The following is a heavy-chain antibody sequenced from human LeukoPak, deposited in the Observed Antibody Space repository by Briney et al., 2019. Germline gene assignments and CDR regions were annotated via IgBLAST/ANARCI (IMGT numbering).Heavy chain of an antibody. V-gene: IGHV1-2*06. D-gene: IGHD1-1*01. Sequence: ASVKVSCKTSGYTFTVHYMNGVRQAPGQGLEWMGRINPTTGVANYAQKFQGRITETRDTSINTAYMELSSLRSDDTAVYYCARLDRNYYYLDVWGQGTTVTVSS. J-gene: IGHJ6*03. CDR1: GYTFTVHY. CDR2: INPTTGVA. CDR3: ARLDRNYYYLDV.